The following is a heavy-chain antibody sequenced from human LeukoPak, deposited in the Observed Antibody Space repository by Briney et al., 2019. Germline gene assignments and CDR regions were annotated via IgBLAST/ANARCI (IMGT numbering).Heavy chain of an antibody. D-gene: IGHD2-2*01. V-gene: IGHV3-23*01. CDR3: AKGGYFVVVPAAPGSLFDY. CDR2: ISGSGGST. J-gene: IGHJ4*02. Sequence: PGGSLRLSCAASGFTFSSYAMSWVRQAPGKGLEWVSDISGSGGSTYYADSVKGRFTISRDNSKNTLYLQMNSLRAEDTAVYYCAKGGYFVVVPAAPGSLFDYWGQGTLVTVSS. CDR1: GFTFSSYA.